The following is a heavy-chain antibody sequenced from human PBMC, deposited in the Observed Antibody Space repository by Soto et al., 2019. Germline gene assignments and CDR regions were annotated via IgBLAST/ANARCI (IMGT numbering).Heavy chain of an antibody. D-gene: IGHD2-21*01. CDR1: GAALNGGNYY. Sequence: SETLSLTCSVSGAALNGGNYYWSWIRQVPGKGLEWIGHIYVTGAVDYNPSLRDRITISQDTSERQFSLNLRLVTAADTAVYYCARLRIATNNYKWFDPWGQGTLVTVSS. CDR2: IYVTGAV. J-gene: IGHJ5*02. V-gene: IGHV4-31*03. CDR3: ARLRIATNNYKWFDP.